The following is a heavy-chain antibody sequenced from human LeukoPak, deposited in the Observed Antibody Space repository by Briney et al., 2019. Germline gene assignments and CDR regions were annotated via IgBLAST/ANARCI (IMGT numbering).Heavy chain of an antibody. V-gene: IGHV4-59*01. D-gene: IGHD6-19*01. J-gene: IGHJ6*03. CDR1: GGSISRYY. CDR2: IYYSGST. CDR3: ARRAVDNSYYYYMDV. Sequence: SETLSLTCTVSGGSISRYYWSWIRQPPGKGLEWIGYIYYSGSTNYNPSLKSRVTISVDTSKNQFSLKLSSVTAADTAVYYCARRAVDNSYYYYMDVWGKGTTVTVSS.